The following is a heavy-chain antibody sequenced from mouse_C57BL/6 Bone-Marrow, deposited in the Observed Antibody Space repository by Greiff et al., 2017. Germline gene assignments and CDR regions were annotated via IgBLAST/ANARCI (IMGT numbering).Heavy chain of an antibody. CDR2: ISSGSSTI. D-gene: IGHD1-1*01. V-gene: IGHV5-17*01. CDR3: ARTLYGSTLHYFDY. J-gene: IGHJ2*01. Sequence: EVQVVESGGGLVKPGGSLKLSCAASGFTFSDYGMHWVRQAPEKGLEWVAYISSGSSTIYYADTVKGRFTISRDNAKNTLFLQMTSLRSEDTAMYYCARTLYGSTLHYFDYWGQGTTLTVSS. CDR1: GFTFSDYG.